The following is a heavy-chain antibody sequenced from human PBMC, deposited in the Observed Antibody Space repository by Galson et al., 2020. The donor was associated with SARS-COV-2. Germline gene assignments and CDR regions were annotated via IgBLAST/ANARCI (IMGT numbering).Heavy chain of an antibody. V-gene: IGHV3-21*06. Sequence: GGSLRLSCAASGFDFSYYSMNWVRQAPGKGLEWVSYISSHSSHIYYSDSVEGRFTISRDNAKNSLYLEVNDLRVEDTAVYYCTRGSDLFDSWGPGTLVTVS. CDR3: TRGSDLFDS. J-gene: IGHJ4*02. CDR1: GFDFSYYS. CDR2: ISSHSSHI.